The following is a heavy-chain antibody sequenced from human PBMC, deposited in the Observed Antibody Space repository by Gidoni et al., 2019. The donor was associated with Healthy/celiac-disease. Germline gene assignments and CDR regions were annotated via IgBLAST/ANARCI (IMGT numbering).Heavy chain of an antibody. V-gene: IGHV4-4*07. D-gene: IGHD6-19*01. CDR2: IYTSGST. Sequence: QVQLQESGPGLVNSSETLSLTCTVSGGSISSYYWSWIRQPAGKGLEWIGRIYTSGSTNSNPSLKSRCTMSVDTYKNQFSLKLSSVIAADTAVYYCATNTVAVDYWGQGTLVTVSS. CDR3: ATNTVAVDY. CDR1: GGSISSYY. J-gene: IGHJ4*02.